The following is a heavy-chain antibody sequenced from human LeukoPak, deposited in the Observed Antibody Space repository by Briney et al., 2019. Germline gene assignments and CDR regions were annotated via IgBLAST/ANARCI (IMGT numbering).Heavy chain of an antibody. CDR3: AKGSSNWRNYYYFDY. CDR1: GSTFSSYV. D-gene: IGHD6-13*01. V-gene: IGHV3-30*18. J-gene: IGHJ4*02. Sequence: GGSLRLSCAASGSTFSSYVMHWVRQAPGKGLEWVAVISYDGSNKYYADPVKGRFTISRDNSKNTLYLQMNSLRAEDTAVYYCAKGSSNWRNYYYFDYWGQGTLVTVSS. CDR2: ISYDGSNK.